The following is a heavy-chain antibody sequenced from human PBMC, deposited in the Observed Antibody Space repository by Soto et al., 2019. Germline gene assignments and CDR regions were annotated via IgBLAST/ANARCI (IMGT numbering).Heavy chain of an antibody. J-gene: IGHJ5*01. Sequence: QVQLVQSGAEEKKPGASVKVSCKASGYTFTSKAIHWVRQAPGQRLEWLGWINAGDGNTKYSQKFQGRVTISRDISASTVYMEMSSLTSEDTAVYYCARAGSSPPGNWFDSWGQGTLVTVSS. V-gene: IGHV1-3*05. CDR2: INAGDGNT. D-gene: IGHD6-6*01. CDR3: ARAGSSPPGNWFDS. CDR1: GYTFTSKA.